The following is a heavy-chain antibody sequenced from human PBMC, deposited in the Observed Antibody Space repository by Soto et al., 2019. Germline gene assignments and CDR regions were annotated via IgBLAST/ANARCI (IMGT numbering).Heavy chain of an antibody. D-gene: IGHD3-10*01. V-gene: IGHV4-30-4*01. Sequence: PSETLSLTCTVSGGSISSGDYYWSWIRQPPGKGLEWIGYIYYSGSTYYNPSLKSRVTISVDTSKNQFSLKLSSVTAADTAVYYCARDPQYYYGSGSYSQYYGMDVWGQGTTVTVSS. J-gene: IGHJ6*02. CDR1: GGSISSGDYY. CDR3: ARDPQYYYGSGSYSQYYGMDV. CDR2: IYYSGST.